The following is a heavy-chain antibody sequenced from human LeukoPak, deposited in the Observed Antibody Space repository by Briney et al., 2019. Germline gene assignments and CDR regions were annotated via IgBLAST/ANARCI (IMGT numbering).Heavy chain of an antibody. D-gene: IGHD1-1*01. V-gene: IGHV1-18*01. CDR3: GRDWNYYLDV. CDR1: GYTFINYG. CDR2: ISSKNGNT. Sequence: ASVKVSCKASGYTFINYGISWVRQAPGQGREWMGWISSKNGNTNYAQKFQGRVTMTTDTSTSTAYMELRSLRSDDTAVFYCGRDWNYYLDVWGEGTTVTVSS. J-gene: IGHJ6*03.